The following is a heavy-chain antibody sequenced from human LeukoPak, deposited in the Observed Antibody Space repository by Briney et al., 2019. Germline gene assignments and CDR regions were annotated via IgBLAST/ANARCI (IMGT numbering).Heavy chain of an antibody. CDR1: GFTFSSYG. CDR3: ARDKGVYGSGSYSDAFDI. V-gene: IGHV3-30*02. J-gene: IGHJ3*02. Sequence: GGSLRLSCAASGFTFSSYGMHWVRQAPGKGLEWVAFIRYDGSNKYYADSVKGRFTISRDNSKNSLYLQMNSLRAEDTAVYYCARDKGVYGSGSYSDAFDIWGQGTMVTVSS. CDR2: IRYDGSNK. D-gene: IGHD3-10*01.